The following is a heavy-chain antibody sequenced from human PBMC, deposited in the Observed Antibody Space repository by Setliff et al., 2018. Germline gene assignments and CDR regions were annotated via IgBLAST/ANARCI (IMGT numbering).Heavy chain of an antibody. CDR3: ARPSSSPWYFDY. CDR2: ISAYNGNT. J-gene: IGHJ4*02. CDR1: GYTFTSYG. Sequence: ASVKVSCKASGYTFTSYGISWVRQAPGQGLEWVGWISAYNGNTNYAQKLQGRVTMTTDTSTSTAYMELRSLRSDDTAVYYCARPSSSPWYFDYWGQGTLVTVSS. V-gene: IGHV1-18*01. D-gene: IGHD6-6*01.